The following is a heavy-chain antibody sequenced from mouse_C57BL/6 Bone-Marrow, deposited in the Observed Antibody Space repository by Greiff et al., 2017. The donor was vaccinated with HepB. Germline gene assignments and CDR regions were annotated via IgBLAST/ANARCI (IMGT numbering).Heavy chain of an antibody. CDR1: GYTFTSYG. V-gene: IGHV1-81*01. J-gene: IGHJ2*01. D-gene: IGHD1-1*01. Sequence: VQLQQSGAELARPGASVKLSCKASGYTFTSYGISWVKQRTGQGLEWIGEIYPRSGNTYYNEKFKGKATLTADKSSSTACMELRSLTSEDSAVYFCARWGPYYYGSSCDYFDYWGQGTTLTVSS. CDR2: IYPRSGNT. CDR3: ARWGPYYYGSSCDYFDY.